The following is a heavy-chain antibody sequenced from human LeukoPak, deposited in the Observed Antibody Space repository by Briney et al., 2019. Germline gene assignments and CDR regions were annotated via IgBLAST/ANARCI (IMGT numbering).Heavy chain of an antibody. CDR3: ARGKDGLPDY. D-gene: IGHD5-24*01. V-gene: IGHV4-34*01. CDR1: GGSFSGYY. J-gene: IGHJ4*02. Sequence: SETLSLTCAVYGGSFSGYYWSWIRQPPGKGLEWIGEINHSGSTNYNPSLKSRVTISVDTSKNQFSLKLSSVTAADTAVYYCARGKDGLPDYWGQGTLVTVSS. CDR2: INHSGST.